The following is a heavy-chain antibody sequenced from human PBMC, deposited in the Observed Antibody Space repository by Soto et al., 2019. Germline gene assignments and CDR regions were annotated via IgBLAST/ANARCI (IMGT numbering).Heavy chain of an antibody. CDR1: GDTFTFYS. D-gene: IGHD3-10*01. CDR2: INPILSMS. V-gene: IGHV1-69*02. J-gene: IGHJ4*02. Sequence: QVQLVQSGAEVKKPGSSVRVSCKASGDTFTFYSINWVRQAPGLGLEWMGRINPILSMSNYAQRFQGRVTMTADKXTSTAYMELSSLRSKDTAMYYCASSYGSGYRAFDYWGQGALVTVSS. CDR3: ASSYGSGYRAFDY.